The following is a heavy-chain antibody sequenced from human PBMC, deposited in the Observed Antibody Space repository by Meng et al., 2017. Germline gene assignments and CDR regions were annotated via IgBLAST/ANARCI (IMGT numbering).Heavy chain of an antibody. Sequence: VQWGRLGAEVKKPGSSVKVSCKASGGTFSSYAISWVRQAPGQGLEWMGGIIPIFGTANYAQKFQGRVTITADESTSTAYMELSSLRSEDTAVYYCATRHYYDSSGYSYWYFDLWGRGTLVTVSS. J-gene: IGHJ2*01. CDR3: ATRHYYDSSGYSYWYFDL. V-gene: IGHV1-69*01. D-gene: IGHD3-22*01. CDR2: IIPIFGTA. CDR1: GGTFSSYA.